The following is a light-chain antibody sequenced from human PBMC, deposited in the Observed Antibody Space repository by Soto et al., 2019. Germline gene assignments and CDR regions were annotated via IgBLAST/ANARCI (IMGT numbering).Light chain of an antibody. V-gene: IGLV2-8*01. CDR1: SSDVGGYNY. Sequence: QSALTQPPSASGSPGQSVTISCTGTSSDVGGYNYVSWYQQHPDKAPKVVIYEVSKRPSGVPDRFSGSKSGNTACLTVSGLQAEDEADYYCSSYTGNNWVFGGGTKLTVL. CDR3: SSYTGNNWV. J-gene: IGLJ3*02. CDR2: EVS.